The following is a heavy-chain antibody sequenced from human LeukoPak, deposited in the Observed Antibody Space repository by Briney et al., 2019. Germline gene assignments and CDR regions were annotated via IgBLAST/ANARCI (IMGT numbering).Heavy chain of an antibody. CDR3: ARGSYDFWSGHQNPPLY. Sequence: ASETLSLTCAVYGGSFSDYNWTWIRQPPGKGLEWIGEISHSGSTNYNPSLKSRVTISVDTSKYQFSLKLSSVTAADTAVYYCARGSYDFWSGHQNPPLYWDQGTLVTVSS. CDR2: ISHSGST. D-gene: IGHD3-3*01. V-gene: IGHV4-34*01. J-gene: IGHJ4*02. CDR1: GGSFSDYN.